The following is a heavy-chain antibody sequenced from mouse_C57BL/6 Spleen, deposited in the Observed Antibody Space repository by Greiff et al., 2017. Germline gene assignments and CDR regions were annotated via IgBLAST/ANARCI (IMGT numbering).Heavy chain of an antibody. D-gene: IGHD1-1*01. CDR3: AIWAHYYGSSLDV. CDR2: IYPSDSET. J-gene: IGHJ1*03. CDR1: GYTFTSYW. Sequence: QVQLQQPGAELVRPGSSVKLSCKASGYTFTSYWMDWVKQRPGQGLEWIGNIYPSDSETHYNQKFKDKATLTVDKSSSTAYMQLSSLTSEDSAVYYCAIWAHYYGSSLDVWGTGTTVTVSS. V-gene: IGHV1-61*01.